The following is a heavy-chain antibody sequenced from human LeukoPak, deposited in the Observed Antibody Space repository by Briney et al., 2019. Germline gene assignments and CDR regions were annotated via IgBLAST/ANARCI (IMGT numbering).Heavy chain of an antibody. CDR2: INHSGST. Sequence: SETLSLTCAVDGGSFSGYYWSWIRQPPGEGLEWIGEINHSGSTNYNPSLKSRVTISVDTSKNQFSLKLSSAAAADTAVYYCARGRRGSSGLNYWGQGTLVTVSS. V-gene: IGHV4-34*01. CDR1: GGSFSGYY. D-gene: IGHD6-19*01. J-gene: IGHJ4*02. CDR3: ARGRRGSSGLNY.